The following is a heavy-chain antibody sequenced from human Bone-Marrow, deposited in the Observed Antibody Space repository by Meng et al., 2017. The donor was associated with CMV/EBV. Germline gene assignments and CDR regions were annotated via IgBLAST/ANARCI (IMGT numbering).Heavy chain of an antibody. J-gene: IGHJ4*02. CDR3: ERDLGGGTGDPPYFDY. Sequence: LRLSCAISGYSVSSNSAAWNCIRQSPSRGLEWLGRTYYRSKWYNDYAESVKSRITINPDTSKNPVSLQLNSVTPEDTAVYYCERDLGGGTGDPPYFDYWGQGTLVTVSS. V-gene: IGHV6-1*01. CDR1: GYSVSSNSAA. D-gene: IGHD7-27*01. CDR2: TYYRSKWYN.